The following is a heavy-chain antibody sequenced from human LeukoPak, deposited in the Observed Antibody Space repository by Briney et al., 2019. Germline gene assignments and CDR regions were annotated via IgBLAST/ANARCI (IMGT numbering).Heavy chain of an antibody. CDR1: GFTFSKYW. D-gene: IGHD3-3*01. CDR2: IKTDGSQK. Sequence: GGSLRLSCAASGFTFSKYWMTWVRQAPGKGLEWVATIKTDGSQKYYVDSVKGRFSISRDIAKNSLYLQMNSLRADDTATYYCVRGLLEWLRLETYYFDYWGQGTLVTVSS. J-gene: IGHJ4*02. V-gene: IGHV3-7*01. CDR3: VRGLLEWLRLETYYFDY.